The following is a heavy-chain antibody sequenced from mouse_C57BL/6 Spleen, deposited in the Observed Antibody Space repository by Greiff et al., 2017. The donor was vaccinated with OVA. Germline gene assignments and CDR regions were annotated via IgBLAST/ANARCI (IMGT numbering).Heavy chain of an antibody. CDR3: ARNRGQGYFDY. CDR2: IWSGGGT. J-gene: IGHJ2*01. D-gene: IGHD3-3*01. Sequence: VHLVESGPGLVQPSQSLSITCTVSGFSLTSYGLHWVRQSPGKGLAWLGEIWSGGGTDNNAAFISRLSISKNNSKSQVFFKMNSLQADDTAIYYCARNRGQGYFDYWGQGTTLTVSS. V-gene: IGHV2-2*01. CDR1: GFSLTSYG.